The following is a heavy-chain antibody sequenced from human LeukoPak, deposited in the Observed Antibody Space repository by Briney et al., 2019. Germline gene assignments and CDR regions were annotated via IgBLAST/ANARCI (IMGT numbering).Heavy chain of an antibody. J-gene: IGHJ3*02. CDR2: ISGSGGST. CDR3: AKIPYDYIWGSYRYRDDAFDI. Sequence: PGGSLRLSCAASGFTFSSYAMSWVRQAPGKGLEWVSAISGSGGSTYYADSVKGWFTISRDNSKNTLYLQMNSLRAEDTAVYYCAKIPYDYIWGSYRYRDDAFDIWGQGTMVTVSS. D-gene: IGHD3-16*02. CDR1: GFTFSSYA. V-gene: IGHV3-23*01.